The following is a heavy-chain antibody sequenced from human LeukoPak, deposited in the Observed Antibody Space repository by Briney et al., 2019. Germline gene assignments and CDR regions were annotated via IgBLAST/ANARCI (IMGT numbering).Heavy chain of an antibody. D-gene: IGHD3-10*01. J-gene: IGHJ4*02. CDR2: IRYDGSNK. CDR1: GFTFSSNG. Sequence: GGSLTLSCAASGFTFSSNGMHWVRQAPGKGLGWVAFIRYDGSNKYYADSVKGRFTISRDNSKNTLYMQMNSLRAEDTAVYYCAKGGSHFDYWGQGTLVTVSS. CDR3: AKGGSHFDY. V-gene: IGHV3-30*02.